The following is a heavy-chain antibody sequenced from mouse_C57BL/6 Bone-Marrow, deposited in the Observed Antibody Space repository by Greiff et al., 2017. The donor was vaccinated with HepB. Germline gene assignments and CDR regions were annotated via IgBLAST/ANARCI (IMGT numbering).Heavy chain of an antibody. J-gene: IGHJ3*01. CDR2: ISSGGDYI. CDR1: GFTFSSYA. CDR3: TREPYSNYPPWFAY. Sequence: EVKLMESGEGLVKPGGSLKLSCAASGFTFSSYAMSWVRQTPEKRLEWVAYISSGGDYIYYADTVKGRFTISRDNARNTLYLQMSSLKSEDTAMYYCTREPYSNYPPWFAYWGQGTLVTVAA. D-gene: IGHD2-5*01. V-gene: IGHV5-9-1*02.